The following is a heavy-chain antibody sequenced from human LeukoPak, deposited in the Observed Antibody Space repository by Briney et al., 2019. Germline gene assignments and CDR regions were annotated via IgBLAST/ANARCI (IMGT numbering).Heavy chain of an antibody. Sequence: GVSLRLSCAASGFTFSGYWVHWVRQAPGKGLVWVSRINSGGSSTSSADSVEGRFTISRDNTKNTLYLQMNSLRAEDTAVYYCARGTSGYGYDAFDIWGQGTMVTVST. CDR2: INSGGSST. J-gene: IGHJ3*02. CDR1: GFTFSGYW. D-gene: IGHD5-12*01. V-gene: IGHV3-74*01. CDR3: ARGTSGYGYDAFDI.